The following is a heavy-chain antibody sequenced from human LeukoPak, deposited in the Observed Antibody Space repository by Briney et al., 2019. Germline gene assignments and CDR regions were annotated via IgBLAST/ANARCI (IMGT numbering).Heavy chain of an antibody. Sequence: GGSLRHSCAASGFTFSNAWMSWVRQAPGKGLEWVGRIKSKTDGGTTDYAAPVKGRLTISRDDSKNTLYLQMNSLKTEDTAVYYCTTGGSYYYYYYGMDVWGQGTTVTVSS. CDR3: TTGGSYYYYYYGMDV. CDR1: GFTFSNAW. D-gene: IGHD1-26*01. V-gene: IGHV3-15*01. CDR2: IKSKTDGGTT. J-gene: IGHJ6*02.